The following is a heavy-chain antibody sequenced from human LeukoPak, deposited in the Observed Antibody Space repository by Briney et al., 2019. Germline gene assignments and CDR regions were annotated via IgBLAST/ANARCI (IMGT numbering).Heavy chain of an antibody. Sequence: PGGSLRLSCAASGFTFSSYAMSWVRQAPGKGLEWVSAISGSGGSTYYADSVKGRFTISRDNSKNTLYLQMNSLRAEDTAVYYCAKDPGRVRLIPGTGWAWGQGTLATVSS. J-gene: IGHJ5*02. CDR2: ISGSGGST. V-gene: IGHV3-23*01. CDR1: GFTFSSYA. D-gene: IGHD3/OR15-3a*01. CDR3: AKDPGRVRLIPGTGWA.